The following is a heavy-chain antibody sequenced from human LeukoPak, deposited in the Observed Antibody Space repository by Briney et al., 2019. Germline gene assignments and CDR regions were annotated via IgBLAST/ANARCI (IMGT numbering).Heavy chain of an antibody. Sequence: SETLSLTCTVSGGSISSYYWSWIRQPPRKGLEWIGYIHYTGSTNYNPSLKSRVTISVDTSKNQFSLKLSSVTAADTAVYYCARHYYDSIRGAFDIWGQGTMVTVSS. CDR1: GGSISSYY. D-gene: IGHD3-22*01. J-gene: IGHJ3*02. CDR2: IHYTGST. V-gene: IGHV4-59*01. CDR3: ARHYYDSIRGAFDI.